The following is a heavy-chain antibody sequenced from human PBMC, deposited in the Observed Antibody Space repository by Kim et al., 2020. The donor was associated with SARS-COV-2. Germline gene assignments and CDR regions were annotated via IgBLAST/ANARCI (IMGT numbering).Heavy chain of an antibody. CDR2: VNWSGDKT. CDR1: GFTFDDYG. J-gene: IGHJ4*02. V-gene: IGHV3-20*04. CDR3: ARANYCGSTTRYGWDF. D-gene: IGHD2-2*01. Sequence: GGSLRLSCAASGFTFDDYGMSWVRQAPGKGLEWVSGVNWSGDKTTYADSVKGRFTISRDNAKRSLFVQMNSLRAEDTALYYCARANYCGSTTRYGWDFWGQETLVTVSA.